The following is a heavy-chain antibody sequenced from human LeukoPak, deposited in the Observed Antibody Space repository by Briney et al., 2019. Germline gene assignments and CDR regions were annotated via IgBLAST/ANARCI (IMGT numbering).Heavy chain of an antibody. D-gene: IGHD3-9*01. CDR2: IKSETDRGTT. CDR1: GFTFSNAW. Sequence: PGGSLRLSCATSGFTFSNAWMSWARQAPGKGLQGVGRIKSETDRGTTDYAAPVKGRFTISRDDSKNTLYLQMNSLKTEDTAVYYCTTLLGPYYDILTGFYKYSFDYWGQGTLVTVSS. CDR3: TTLLGPYYDILTGFYKYSFDY. V-gene: IGHV3-15*01. J-gene: IGHJ4*02.